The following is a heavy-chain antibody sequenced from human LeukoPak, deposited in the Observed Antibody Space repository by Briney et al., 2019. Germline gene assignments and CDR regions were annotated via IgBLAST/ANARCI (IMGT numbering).Heavy chain of an antibody. V-gene: IGHV1-18*04. D-gene: IGHD5-18*01. J-gene: IGHJ4*02. CDR3: ARSGYSYGYAHFDY. Sequence: ASVKVSCKASGYTFTGYYMHWVRQAPGQGLEWMGWISAYNGNTNYAQKLQGRVTMTTDTSTSTAYMELRSLRSDDTAVYYCARSGYSYGYAHFDYWGQGTLVTVSS. CDR1: GYTFTGYY. CDR2: ISAYNGNT.